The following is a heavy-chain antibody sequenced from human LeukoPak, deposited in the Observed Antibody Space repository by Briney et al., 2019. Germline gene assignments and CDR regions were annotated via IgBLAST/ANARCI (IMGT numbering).Heavy chain of an antibody. V-gene: IGHV1-18*01. J-gene: IGHJ6*02. CDR2: ISVYNGNT. CDR1: GYTFTSYG. D-gene: IGHD6-19*01. CDR3: ARDPARPTWTRVAVPGTGGRGHYYYGMDV. Sequence: ASVKVSCKASGYTFTSYGISWVRQAPGQGLEWMGWISVYNGNTNYAQKLQGRVTMTTDTSTSTAYMEMRSLRSDDTAVYYCARDPARPTWTRVAVPGTGGRGHYYYGMDVWGQGTTVTVSS.